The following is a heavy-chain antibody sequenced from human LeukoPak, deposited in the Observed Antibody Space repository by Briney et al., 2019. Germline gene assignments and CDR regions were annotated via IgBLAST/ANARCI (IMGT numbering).Heavy chain of an antibody. CDR3: ARDLTTVTTFKWFDP. D-gene: IGHD4-17*01. CDR2: IYYSGST. V-gene: IGHV4-39*07. Sequence: SETLSLTCTVSGGSISSSSYYWGWIRQPPGKGLEWIGSIYYSGSTYYNPSLKSRVTISVDTSKNQFSLKLSSVTAADTAVYYCARDLTTVTTFKWFDPWGQGTLVTVSS. J-gene: IGHJ5*02. CDR1: GGSISSSSYY.